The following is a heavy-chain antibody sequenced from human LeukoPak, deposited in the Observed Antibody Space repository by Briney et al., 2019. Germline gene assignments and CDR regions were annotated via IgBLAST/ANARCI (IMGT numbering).Heavy chain of an antibody. D-gene: IGHD2-15*01. J-gene: IGHJ5*02. CDR2: INHSGST. Sequence: ASETLSLTCAVYGGSFSGNYWSWIRQPPGKGLEWIGEINHSGSTNYNPSLKSRVTISVDTSKNQFSLKLSSVTAADTAVYYCAREDIVKNWFDPWGQGTLVTVSS. CDR1: GGSFSGNY. V-gene: IGHV4-34*01. CDR3: AREDIVKNWFDP.